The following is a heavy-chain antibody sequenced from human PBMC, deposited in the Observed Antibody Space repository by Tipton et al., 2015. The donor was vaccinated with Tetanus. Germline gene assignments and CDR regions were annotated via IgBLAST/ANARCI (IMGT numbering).Heavy chain of an antibody. D-gene: IGHD2-21*02. J-gene: IGHJ3*02. V-gene: IGHV4-34*01. CDR1: GGSFSGYY. CDR3: ARGPHVVVTARGDAFDI. CDR2: INHSGGT. Sequence: TLSLTCAVYGGSFSGYYWSWIRQPPGKGLEWIGEINHSGGTNYNPSLKSRVTISVDTSKNQFSLKLSSVTAADTAVYYCARGPHVVVTARGDAFDIWGQGTMVTVSS.